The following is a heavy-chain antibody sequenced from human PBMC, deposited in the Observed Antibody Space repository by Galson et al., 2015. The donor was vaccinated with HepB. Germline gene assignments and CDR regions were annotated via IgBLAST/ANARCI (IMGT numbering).Heavy chain of an antibody. J-gene: IGHJ4*02. Sequence: SLRLSCAASGFTFSSYTMHWVRQAPGKGLEWVAVLSYDGNNQYYTDSVKGRFTISRDNSKNTLYLQMNSLRAEDTAIYFCGRDFPYYDVLTAPPRFDYWGPGTLFTVSS. V-gene: IGHV3-30*04. D-gene: IGHD3-9*01. CDR2: LSYDGNNQ. CDR1: GFTFSSYT. CDR3: GRDFPYYDVLTAPPRFDY.